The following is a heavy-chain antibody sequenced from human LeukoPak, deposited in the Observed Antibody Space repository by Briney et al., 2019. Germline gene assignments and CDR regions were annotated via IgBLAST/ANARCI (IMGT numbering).Heavy chain of an antibody. J-gene: IGHJ5*02. V-gene: IGHV4-34*01. CDR2: INHSGST. D-gene: IGHD3-3*01. CDR1: IDSFSNYH. Sequence: SKTLSLTCAVYIDSFSNYHWNWIRQTPAKGMEWIGEINHSGSTNYNPSLKSRVTISVDTPKNQFSLKLSSVTTADTAVYYCARGRSFTIFGVVIAPVRRWFDPWGQGTLVTVSS. CDR3: ARGRSFTIFGVVIAPVRRWFDP.